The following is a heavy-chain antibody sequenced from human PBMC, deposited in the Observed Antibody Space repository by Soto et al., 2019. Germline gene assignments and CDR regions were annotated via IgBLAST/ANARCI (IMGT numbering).Heavy chain of an antibody. CDR2: IRSKTNSYAT. D-gene: IGHD2-15*01. V-gene: IGHV3-73*01. CDR1: GFTFSGSA. J-gene: IGHJ6*01. CDR3: TRILPTSYCSGGSCYSSYYYYGMDV. Sequence: HPGGSLRLSCAASGFTFSGSAMHWVRQASGKGLEWVGRIRSKTNSYATAYAASVKGRFTISRDDSKNTAYLQMNSLKTEDTAVYYCTRILPTSYCSGGSCYSSYYYYGMDVWGQGTTVTVSS.